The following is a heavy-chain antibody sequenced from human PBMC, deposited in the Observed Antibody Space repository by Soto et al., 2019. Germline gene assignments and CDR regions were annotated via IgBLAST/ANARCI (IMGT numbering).Heavy chain of an antibody. J-gene: IGHJ6*02. CDR3: ARDQKYQLLSPTYYYYGMDV. Sequence: PSETLSLTCTVSGGSISSGGYYWSWIRQHPGKGLEWIGYIYYSGSTYYNPSLKSRVTISVDTSKNQFSLRLSSVTAADTAVYYCARDQKYQLLSPTYYYYGMDVWGQGTTVTVSS. CDR1: GGSISSGGYY. V-gene: IGHV4-31*03. CDR2: IYYSGST. D-gene: IGHD2-2*01.